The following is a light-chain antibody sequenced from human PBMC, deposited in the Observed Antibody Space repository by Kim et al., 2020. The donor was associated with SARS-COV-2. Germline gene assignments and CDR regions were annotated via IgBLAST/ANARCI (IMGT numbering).Light chain of an antibody. J-gene: IGKJ1*01. CDR3: QQYGSGRT. V-gene: IGKV3-20*01. CDR1: QSITNNY. CDR2: NAF. Sequence: EIVLTQSPGTLSLSPGERATVSCRASQSITNNYLAWYQQKPGQAPRLLIYNAFSRFTGIPDRCSGSGSGTDFTLIISRLEPEDFAVYYCQQYGSGRTFGQGTKVDIK.